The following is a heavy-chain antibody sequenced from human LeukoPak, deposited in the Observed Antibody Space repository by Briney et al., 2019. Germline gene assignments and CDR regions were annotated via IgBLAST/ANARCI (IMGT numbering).Heavy chain of an antibody. CDR2: INWNGGST. J-gene: IGHJ4*02. CDR3: ARDFRSGYHGLFDY. V-gene: IGHV3-20*04. Sequence: GGSLRLSCAASGLTFDDYGMGWVRHAPGKGLEWVSGINWNGGSTSYVASVKGRYTISRDNAKNSLYLQMNSLRADDTALYYCARDFRSGYHGLFDYWGQGTLVTVSS. D-gene: IGHD6-13*01. CDR1: GLTFDDYG.